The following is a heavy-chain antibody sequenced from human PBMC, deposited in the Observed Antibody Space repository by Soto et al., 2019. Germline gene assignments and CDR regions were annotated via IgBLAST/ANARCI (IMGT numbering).Heavy chain of an antibody. J-gene: IGHJ4*02. CDR3: AKCAGSGWYPDY. V-gene: IGHV3-23*01. D-gene: IGHD6-19*01. Sequence: EVQLLESAGGLVQPGGSLSLSCAASGFTFSSYAMRWVRQAPGKGLEWVSAISGSGANTYYADSVKGRFTISRDNFKNTLFLQLNSLRAEDTAVYYCAKCAGSGWYPDYWGQGTLVTVSS. CDR2: ISGSGANT. CDR1: GFTFSSYA.